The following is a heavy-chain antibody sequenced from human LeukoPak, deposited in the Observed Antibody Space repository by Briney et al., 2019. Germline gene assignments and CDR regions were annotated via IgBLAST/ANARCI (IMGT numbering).Heavy chain of an antibody. CDR3: AKDAHYDILTGGLFDY. CDR2: ISWNSGSI. CDR1: GFTFDDYG. V-gene: IGHV3-9*01. J-gene: IGHJ4*02. D-gene: IGHD3-9*01. Sequence: PGGSLRLSCAASGFTFDDYGMHWVRQAPGKGLEWVSGISWNSGSIGYADSVKGRFIISRDNAKNSLYLQMNSLRAEDTALYYCAKDAHYDILTGGLFDYWGQGTQVTVSS.